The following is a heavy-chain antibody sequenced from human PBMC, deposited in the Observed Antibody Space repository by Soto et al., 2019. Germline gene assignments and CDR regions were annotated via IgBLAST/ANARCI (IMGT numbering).Heavy chain of an antibody. V-gene: IGHV4-4*07. CDR1: GASITTYY. D-gene: IGHD2-15*01. J-gene: IGHJ4*02. CDR3: ASDGGWQQRTSGFDF. CDR2: MYHSGIT. Sequence: PSETLSLTCTVSGASITTYYWNWIRQPAGKGMEWIGRMYHSGITNNNPSLNSRVTMPVDTSKSQFSLKLTSVTAADTAVYYCASDGGWQQRTSGFDFWGKGILVTVSS.